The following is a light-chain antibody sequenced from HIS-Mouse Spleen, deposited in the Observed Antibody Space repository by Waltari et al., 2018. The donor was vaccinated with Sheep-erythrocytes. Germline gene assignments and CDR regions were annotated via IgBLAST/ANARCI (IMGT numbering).Light chain of an antibody. J-gene: IGLJ3*02. V-gene: IGLV2-11*01. CDR3: CSYAGSYTWV. CDR1: SSDVGGYNY. Sequence: QSALTQPRSVSGSPGQSVTISCTGTSSDVGGYNYVSWYKQHPGKAPKLRISDVSKRHSGVPDRFSGSKSGNTASLTISGLQAEDEADYYCCSYAGSYTWVFGGGTKLTVL. CDR2: DVS.